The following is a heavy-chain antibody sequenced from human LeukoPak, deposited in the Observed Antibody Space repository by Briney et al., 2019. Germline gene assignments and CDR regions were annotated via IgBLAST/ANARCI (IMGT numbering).Heavy chain of an antibody. CDR1: GDSISSSTYY. CDR2: VYYSGST. CDR3: ARSYSNYVIDY. Sequence: PSETLSLTCTVPGDSISSSTYYWGWIRQPPGKGLEWIGTVYYSGSTYYNPSLKSRVTISVDTSKNQFSLKLSSVTAADTAVYYCARSYSNYVIDYWGQGNLVTVSS. J-gene: IGHJ4*02. V-gene: IGHV4-39*07. D-gene: IGHD4-11*01.